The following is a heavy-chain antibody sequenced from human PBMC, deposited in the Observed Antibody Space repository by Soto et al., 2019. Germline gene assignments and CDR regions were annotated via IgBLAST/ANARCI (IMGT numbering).Heavy chain of an antibody. Sequence: PSETLSLTCTVSGGSISSYYWSWIRQPPGKGLEWIGYIYYSGSTNYNPSLKSRVTISVDTSKNQFSLKLSSVTAADTAVYYCARAAGYCSSTSCYSFVAVVYYFDYWGQGTLVTVSS. CDR2: IYYSGST. CDR3: ARAAGYCSSTSCYSFVAVVYYFDY. V-gene: IGHV4-59*01. D-gene: IGHD2-2*01. J-gene: IGHJ4*02. CDR1: GGSISSYY.